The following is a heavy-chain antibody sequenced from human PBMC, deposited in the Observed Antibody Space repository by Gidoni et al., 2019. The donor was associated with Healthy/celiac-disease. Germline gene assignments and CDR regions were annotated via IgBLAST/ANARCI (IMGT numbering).Heavy chain of an antibody. J-gene: IGHJ6*02. CDR1: GFPFSSYE. V-gene: IGHV3-48*03. CDR2: ISSSGSTI. CDR3: ARGSRYYYYYGMDG. Sequence: EVQLVESGGGLVQPGGSLRLSCAASGFPFSSYEMNWVRQAPGKGLEWVSYISSSGSTIYYADTVKGRFTISRDNAKNSLYRQMNSLRAEDTAVYYCARGSRYYYYYGMDGWGQGTTVTVSS.